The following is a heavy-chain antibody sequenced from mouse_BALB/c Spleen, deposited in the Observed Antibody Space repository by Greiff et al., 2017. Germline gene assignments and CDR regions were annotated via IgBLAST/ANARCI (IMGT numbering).Heavy chain of an antibody. J-gene: IGHJ2*01. Sequence: EVKLMESGPELVKPGASVKMSCKASGYTFTSYVMHWVKQKPGQGLEWIGYINPYNDGTKYNEKFKGKATLTSDKSSSTAYMELSSLTSEDSAVYYCARSGGYDGYYYYFDYWGQGTTLTVSS. CDR3: ARSGGYDGYYYYFDY. CDR2: INPYNDGT. CDR1: GYTFTSYV. D-gene: IGHD2-3*01. V-gene: IGHV1-14*01.